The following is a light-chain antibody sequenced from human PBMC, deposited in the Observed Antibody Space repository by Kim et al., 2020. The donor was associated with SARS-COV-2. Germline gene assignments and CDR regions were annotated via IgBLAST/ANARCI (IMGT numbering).Light chain of an antibody. CDR3: QQYSTYSYS. J-gene: IGKJ2*01. Sequence: SASVEDTVTITCRASQNINRWLAWYQQKPGKAPKFLIYDASDLRSGVPSRFRGRGSGTQFTLTISDLQPDDFATYYCQQYSTYSYSFGQGTKLEIK. V-gene: IGKV1-5*01. CDR1: QNINRW. CDR2: DAS.